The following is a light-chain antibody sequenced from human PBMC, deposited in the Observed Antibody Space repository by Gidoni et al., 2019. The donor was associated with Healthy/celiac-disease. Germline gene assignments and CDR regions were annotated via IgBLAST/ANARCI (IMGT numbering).Light chain of an antibody. Sequence: EIVLPQSPATLSLSPGERATHSCRASQSVSSYLAWYQQKPGQAPRLLIYDASSRATGIPARFSGGGSERDITLTISSLEPEDWEGYYWQQRSNWYTFGQGTKLEIK. CDR1: QSVSSY. CDR2: DAS. J-gene: IGKJ2*01. V-gene: IGKV3-11*02. CDR3: QQRSNWYT.